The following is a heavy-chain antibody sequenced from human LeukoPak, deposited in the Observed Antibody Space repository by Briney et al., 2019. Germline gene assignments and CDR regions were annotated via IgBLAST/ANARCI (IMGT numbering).Heavy chain of an antibody. CDR3: AREGSSSWTEEYNWFDP. CDR1: GFTFSSYS. CDR2: ISSSSSYI. V-gene: IGHV3-21*01. D-gene: IGHD6-13*01. Sequence: MTGGSLRLSCAASGFTFSSYSMNWVRQAPGKGLEWVSSISSSSSYIYYADSVKGRFTISRDNAKNSLYLQMNSLRAEDTAVYYCAREGSSSWTEEYNWFDPWGQGTLVTVSS. J-gene: IGHJ5*02.